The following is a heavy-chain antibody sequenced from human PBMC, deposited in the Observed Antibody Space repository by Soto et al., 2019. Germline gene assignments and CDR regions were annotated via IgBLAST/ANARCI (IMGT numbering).Heavy chain of an antibody. Sequence: SETLSLTCPVFGGAFRGYYWSWIRQPPGKGLEWIGEINHSGSTNYNPSLKSRVTISVDTSKNQFSLKLSSVTAADTAVYYCARGRVNGNYFSNQLDNWFDPWGQGTLVTVSS. CDR2: INHSGST. CDR3: ARGRVNGNYFSNQLDNWFDP. V-gene: IGHV4-34*01. D-gene: IGHD1-7*01. J-gene: IGHJ5*02. CDR1: GGAFRGYY.